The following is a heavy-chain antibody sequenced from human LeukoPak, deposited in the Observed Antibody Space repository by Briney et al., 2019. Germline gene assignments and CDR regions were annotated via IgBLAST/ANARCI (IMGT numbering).Heavy chain of an antibody. CDR1: GFTFDDYG. J-gene: IGHJ3*02. V-gene: IGHV3-20*04. D-gene: IGHD4-23*01. CDR3: ARALEDYDGTPGGAFDI. CDR2: INWNGGST. Sequence: GGSLRLSCAASGFTFDDYGMSWVRQAPGKGLEWVSGINWNGGSTGYADSVKGRFTISRDNAKNSLYLQMNSLRAEDTALYYCARALEDYDGTPGGAFDIWGQGTMVTVSS.